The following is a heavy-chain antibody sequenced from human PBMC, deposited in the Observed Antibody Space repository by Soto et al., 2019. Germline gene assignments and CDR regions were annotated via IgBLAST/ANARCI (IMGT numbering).Heavy chain of an antibody. Sequence: PSETLSLTCTVSGGSISSYYWSWIRQPPGKGLEWIGYIYYSGSTNYNPSLKSRVTISVDTSKTQFSLKLSSVTAADKAGYYCGRVGWGRSYYHLDLWGQGTTVTAP. J-gene: IGHJ6*03. D-gene: IGHD6-19*01. CDR3: GRVGWGRSYYHLDL. CDR2: IYYSGST. CDR1: GGSISSYY. V-gene: IGHV4-59*01.